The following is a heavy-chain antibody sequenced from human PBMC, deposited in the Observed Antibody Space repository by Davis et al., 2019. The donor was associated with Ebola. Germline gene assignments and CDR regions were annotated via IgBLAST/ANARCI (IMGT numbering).Heavy chain of an antibody. Sequence: SVKVSCKTSGYPFTSSGVTWVRQAPGQGLEWMGRILPILDVTNYAPKFQGRVTITADKSTSTAYMEMISLRSEDTAFYYCARGDGTGYYFISWGQGTLVTVSS. CDR1: GYPFTSSG. CDR2: ILPILDVT. J-gene: IGHJ4*02. D-gene: IGHD3-22*01. CDR3: ARGDGTGYYFIS. V-gene: IGHV1-69*04.